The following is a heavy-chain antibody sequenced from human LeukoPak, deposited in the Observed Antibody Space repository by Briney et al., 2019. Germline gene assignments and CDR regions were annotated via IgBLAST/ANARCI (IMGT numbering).Heavy chain of an antibody. D-gene: IGHD7-27*01. Sequence: SETLSLTCTVSGGSISSYYWSWIRQPPGKGLEWIGYIYYSGSTNYNPSLKSRVTISVDTSKNQFSLKLSSVTAADTAVYYCARDSGDDAFDIWGQGTMVTVSS. J-gene: IGHJ3*02. CDR1: GGSISSYY. CDR2: IYYSGST. CDR3: ARDSGDDAFDI. V-gene: IGHV4-59*01.